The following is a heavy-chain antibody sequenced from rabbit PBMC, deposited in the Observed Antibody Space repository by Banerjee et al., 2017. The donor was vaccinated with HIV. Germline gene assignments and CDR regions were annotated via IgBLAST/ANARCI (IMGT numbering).Heavy chain of an antibody. CDR2: IATSSGTT. CDR3: ARHGDL. CDR1: GIDFSSNT. Sequence: QQQLEESGGGLVKPGGTLSLTCKASGIDFSSNTLCWVRQAPGKGLELIACIATSSGTTWYANWVDGRFTISKSTSLNTVDLNMTSLTAADTATYFCARHGDLWGQGTLVTVS. V-gene: IGHV1S43*01. J-gene: IGHJ4*01. D-gene: IGHD3-1*01.